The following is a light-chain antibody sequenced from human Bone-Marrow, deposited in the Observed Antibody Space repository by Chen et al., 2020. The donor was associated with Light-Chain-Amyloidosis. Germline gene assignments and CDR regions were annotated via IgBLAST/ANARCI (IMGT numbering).Light chain of an antibody. CDR3: AAWDDSLNGPV. CDR2: SNN. J-gene: IGLJ2*01. Sequence: QSVLTHPPSASGTPGQRVTLSCSGSSSNIGSNTVNWYQQLPGTAPKLLIYSNNQRPSGVPDRFSGSKSGTSASLAISGLQSEDEADYYCAAWDDSLNGPVFGGGTKLTVL. V-gene: IGLV1-44*01. CDR1: SSNIGSNT.